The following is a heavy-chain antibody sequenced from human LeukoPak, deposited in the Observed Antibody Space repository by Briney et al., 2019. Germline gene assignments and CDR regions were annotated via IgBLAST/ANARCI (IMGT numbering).Heavy chain of an antibody. Sequence: SGTLSLTCAVSGGSISTYYWSWIRQPPGKGLEWMGYVYYTGSTNYSPSLKSRVTISVDTSKNQFSLKLSSVTAADTAVYYCARDGAYGGSGDYHFDYWGQGTLVTVSS. V-gene: IGHV4-59*01. J-gene: IGHJ4*02. CDR2: VYYTGST. CDR1: GGSISTYY. D-gene: IGHD4-17*01. CDR3: ARDGAYGGSGDYHFDY.